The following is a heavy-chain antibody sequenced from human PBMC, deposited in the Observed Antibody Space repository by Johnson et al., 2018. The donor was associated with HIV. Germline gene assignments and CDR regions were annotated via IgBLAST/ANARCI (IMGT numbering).Heavy chain of an antibody. J-gene: IGHJ3*02. CDR1: GFTFSTYG. V-gene: IGHV3-30*03. Sequence: QVQLVESGGGVVQPGRSLRLSCAASGFTFSTYGMHWVRQAPGKGLEWVAVISYDGSIQYYADSVKGRFTISRDNSENTLYLQMNSLRAEDTAVYYCAREGVVLVVYAIRDPDAFDIWGQGTMVTVSS. D-gene: IGHD2-8*02. CDR2: ISYDGSIQ. CDR3: AREGVVLVVYAIRDPDAFDI.